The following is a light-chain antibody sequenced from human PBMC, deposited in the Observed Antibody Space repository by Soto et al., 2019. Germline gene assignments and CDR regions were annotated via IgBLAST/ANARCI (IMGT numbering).Light chain of an antibody. J-gene: IGLJ1*01. Sequence: QSVLTQPASVSGSPGQSITISSTGTNSDVGGYNYVSWYQQHPGKAPKPMIYDVSNRPSGVSNRFSGSKSGNTASLTISGLQAEDEADYYCTSYTSSGTYVFGTGTKLTVL. CDR1: NSDVGGYNY. CDR2: DVS. CDR3: TSYTSSGTYV. V-gene: IGLV2-14*01.